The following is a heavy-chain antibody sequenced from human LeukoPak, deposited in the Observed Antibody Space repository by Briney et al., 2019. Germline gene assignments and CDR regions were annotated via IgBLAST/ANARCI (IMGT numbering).Heavy chain of an antibody. CDR3: AGGIVATIPFGY. Sequence: ETLSLTCTVSGGSISSSSYYWGWIRQPPGKGLEWIGSIYYSGSTYYNPSLKSRVTISVDTSKNQFSLKLSSVTAADTAVYYCAGGIVATIPFGYWGQGTLVTVSS. CDR1: GGSISSSSYY. D-gene: IGHD5-12*01. V-gene: IGHV4-39*01. J-gene: IGHJ4*02. CDR2: IYYSGST.